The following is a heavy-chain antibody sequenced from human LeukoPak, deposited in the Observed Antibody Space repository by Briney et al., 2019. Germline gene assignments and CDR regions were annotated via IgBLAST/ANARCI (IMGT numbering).Heavy chain of an antibody. CDR1: GGSFSGYY. V-gene: IGHV4-34*01. CDR2: INHSGST. Sequence: PSETLSLTCAVYGGSFSGYYWSWIRQPPGKGLEWIGEINHSGSTNYNPSLKSRVTISVDTSKNQFSLKLSSVTAADTAVYYCARGRGLYGDYETPSLDYWGQGTLVTVSS. CDR3: ARGRGLYGDYETPSLDY. D-gene: IGHD4-17*01. J-gene: IGHJ4*02.